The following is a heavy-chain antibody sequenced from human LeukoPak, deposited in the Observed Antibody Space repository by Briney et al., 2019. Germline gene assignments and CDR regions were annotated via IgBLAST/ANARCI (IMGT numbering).Heavy chain of an antibody. V-gene: IGHV3-74*01. D-gene: IGHD6-19*01. CDR1: GFTFSKYW. Sequence: GGSLRLSCAASGFTFSKYWMLWVRQAPGKGLESVSRINTDGTVTTYAHSVKGRFTVSRDHADNTMFLQMNSVRDEDTAVYYCATKQWLAPPPDSWGQGTPVTVSS. J-gene: IGHJ4*02. CDR2: INTDGTVT. CDR3: ATKQWLAPPPDS.